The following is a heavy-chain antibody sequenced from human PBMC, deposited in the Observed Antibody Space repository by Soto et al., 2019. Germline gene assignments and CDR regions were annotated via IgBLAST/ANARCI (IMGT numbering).Heavy chain of an antibody. Sequence: QVQLVESGGGVVQPGRSLRLSCAASGFTFSSYGMHWVRQAPGKGLEWVAVIWYDGSNKYYADSVKGRFTISRDNSKNTLYLQMNSLRAEDTAVYYCARDSSVPSIAVAGTGPGAHWGQGTLVTVSS. D-gene: IGHD6-19*01. CDR1: GFTFSSYG. J-gene: IGHJ4*02. CDR3: ARDSSVPSIAVAGTGPGAH. V-gene: IGHV3-33*01. CDR2: IWYDGSNK.